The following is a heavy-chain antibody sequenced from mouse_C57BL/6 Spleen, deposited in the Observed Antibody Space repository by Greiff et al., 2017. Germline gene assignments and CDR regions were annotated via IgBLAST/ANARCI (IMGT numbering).Heavy chain of an antibody. CDR2: INPNNGGT. CDR3: ARYGSYYAMDD. CDR1: GYTFTDYY. J-gene: IGHJ4*01. V-gene: IGHV1-26*01. D-gene: IGHD1-1*02. Sequence: VQLQQSGPELVKPGASVKISCKASGYTFTDYYMNWVKQSHGKSLEWIGDINPNNGGTSYNQKFKGKATLTVDKSSSTAYMELRSLTSEDSAVYYCARYGSYYAMDDWGQGTSVTVYS.